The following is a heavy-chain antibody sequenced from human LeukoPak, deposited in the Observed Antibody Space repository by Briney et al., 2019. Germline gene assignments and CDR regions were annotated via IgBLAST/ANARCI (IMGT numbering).Heavy chain of an antibody. CDR1: GYSISSGYY. V-gene: IGHV4-38-2*02. CDR2: IYHSGST. CDR3: ARGQRGQRITMVRGAQQYTYFDY. D-gene: IGHD3-10*01. Sequence: PSETLSLTCTVSGYSISSGYYWGWIRQPPGKGLEWIGSIYHSGSTYYNPSLKSRVTISVDTSKNQFSLKLSSVTAADTAVYYCARGQRGQRITMVRGAQQYTYFDYWGKGTTVTVSS. J-gene: IGHJ4*03.